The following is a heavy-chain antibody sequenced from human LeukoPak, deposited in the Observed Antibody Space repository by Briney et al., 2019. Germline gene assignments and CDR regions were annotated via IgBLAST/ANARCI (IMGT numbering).Heavy chain of an antibody. CDR3: ARRLRYFDSGLDV. Sequence: SETLSLTCAVYGGSFSGYYWSWIRQPPGKGLEWIGEINHSGSTNYNPSLKSRVTISVDTSKNQFSLKLSSVTAADTAVYYCARRLRYFDSGLDVWGKGTTVTISS. V-gene: IGHV4-34*01. D-gene: IGHD3-9*01. J-gene: IGHJ6*04. CDR1: GGSFSGYY. CDR2: INHSGST.